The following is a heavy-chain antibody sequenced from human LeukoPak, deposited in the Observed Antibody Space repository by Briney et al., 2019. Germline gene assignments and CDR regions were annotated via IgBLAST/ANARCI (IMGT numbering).Heavy chain of an antibody. CDR1: GYTFTSYD. CDR2: ISPNSGGT. V-gene: IGHV1-2*02. Sequence: ASVKVSCKASGYTFTSYDINWVRQAPGQGLEWMGWISPNSGGTNYAQKFQGRVTMTWDTSISTAYMELSSLRSDDTAVYYCTSDTYYYDSTGLGHWFDPWGQGTLVTVSS. J-gene: IGHJ5*02. D-gene: IGHD3-22*01. CDR3: TSDTYYYDSTGLGHWFDP.